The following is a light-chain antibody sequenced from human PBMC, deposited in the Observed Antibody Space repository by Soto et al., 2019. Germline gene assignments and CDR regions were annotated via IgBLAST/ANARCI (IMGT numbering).Light chain of an antibody. CDR3: QQYYSYPYT. V-gene: IGKV1-8*01. Sequence: AIRMTQSPSSFSASTGDRVTITCRASQGISSYLAWYQQKPGKAPKLLIYAASTLQSGVPSRFSGSGSGTDFTLTISCLQSEDFATYYFQQYYSYPYTFGQGT. J-gene: IGKJ2*01. CDR2: AAS. CDR1: QGISSY.